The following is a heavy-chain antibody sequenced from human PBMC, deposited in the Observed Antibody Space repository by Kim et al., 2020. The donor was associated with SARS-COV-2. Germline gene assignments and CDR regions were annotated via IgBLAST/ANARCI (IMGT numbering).Heavy chain of an antibody. CDR1: GFTFSSYA. CDR3: ARDACSSTSGYLTWFD. D-gene: IGHD2-2*01. Sequence: GGSLRLSCAASGFTFSSYAMHWVRQAPGKGLEWVAVISYDGSNKYYADSVKGRFTISRDNSKNTLDLQMNSLRAEDTAVYYCARDACSSTSGYLTWFD. CDR2: ISYDGSNK. V-gene: IGHV3-30*04. J-gene: IGHJ4*01.